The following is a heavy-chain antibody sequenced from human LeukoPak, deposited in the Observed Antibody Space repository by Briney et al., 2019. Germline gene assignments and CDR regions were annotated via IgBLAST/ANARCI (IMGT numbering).Heavy chain of an antibody. J-gene: IGHJ4*02. CDR3: ARELQLWSLGY. CDR1: GFTFSSYA. CDR2: ISYDGSNK. V-gene: IGHV3-30-3*01. D-gene: IGHD5-18*01. Sequence: VGSLRLSCAASGFTFSSYAMHWVRQAPGKGLEWVAVISYDGSNKYYADSVKGRFTISRDNSKNTLYLQMNSLRAEDTAVYYCARELQLWSLGYWGQGTLVTVSS.